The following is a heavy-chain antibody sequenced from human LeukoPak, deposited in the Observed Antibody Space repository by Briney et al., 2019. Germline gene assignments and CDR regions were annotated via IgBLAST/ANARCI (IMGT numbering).Heavy chain of an antibody. CDR3: ARGPPISGNFWRGKNHPPDY. CDR2: ISGSGGST. V-gene: IGHV3-23*01. Sequence: GGSLRLSCAASGFTFSSYAMSWVRQAPGKGLEWVSAISGSGGSTYYADSVKGRFTISRDNSKNTLYLQMNSLRAEDTAVYYCARGPPISGNFWRGKNHPPDYWGQGTLVTVSS. CDR1: GFTFSSYA. J-gene: IGHJ4*02. D-gene: IGHD3-3*01.